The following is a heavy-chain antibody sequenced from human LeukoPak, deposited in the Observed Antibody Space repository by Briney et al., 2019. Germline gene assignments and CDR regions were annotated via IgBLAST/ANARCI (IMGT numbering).Heavy chain of an antibody. V-gene: IGHV3-9*01. Sequence: GGSLRLSCAASGFTFDDYAMHWVRQAPGKGLEWVSGISWNSGTIGYADSVKGRFTISRDNAKNSLYLQMNSLRAEDTAVYYCARDPDFWSGYYSYWGRGTLVTVSS. CDR2: ISWNSGTI. CDR3: ARDPDFWSGYYSY. J-gene: IGHJ4*02. D-gene: IGHD3-3*01. CDR1: GFTFDDYA.